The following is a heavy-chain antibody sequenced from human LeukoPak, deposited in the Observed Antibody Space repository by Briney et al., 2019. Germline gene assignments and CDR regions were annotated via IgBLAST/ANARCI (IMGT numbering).Heavy chain of an antibody. CDR1: GFTFSSYS. V-gene: IGHV3-21*01. Sequence: GGSLRLSCAASGFTFSSYSMNWVRQAPGKGLEWVSSIISSSSYIYYADSVTGRFTISRDKAKNSIYLQMNRLRAEDTAVYYCARGLDIVVVPAAMLGYFQHWGQGTLVTVSS. D-gene: IGHD2-2*03. J-gene: IGHJ1*01. CDR2: IISSSSYI. CDR3: ARGLDIVVVPAAMLGYFQH.